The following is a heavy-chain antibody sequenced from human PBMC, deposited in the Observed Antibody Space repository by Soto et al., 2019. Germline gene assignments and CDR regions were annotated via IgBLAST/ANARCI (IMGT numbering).Heavy chain of an antibody. CDR3: ARASFTYYDFWSGYFALYYYYYYGMDV. V-gene: IGHV1-8*01. Sequence: ASVKVSCKASGYTFTSYDINWVRQATGQGLERMGWMNPNSGNTGYAQKFQGRVTMTRNTSISTAYMELSSLRSEDTAVYYCARASFTYYDFWSGYFALYYYYYYGMDVWGQGTTVTVSS. CDR2: MNPNSGNT. J-gene: IGHJ6*02. D-gene: IGHD3-3*01. CDR1: GYTFTSYD.